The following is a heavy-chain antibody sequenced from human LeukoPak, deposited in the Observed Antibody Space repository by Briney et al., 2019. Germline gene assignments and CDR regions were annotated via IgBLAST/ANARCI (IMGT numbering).Heavy chain of an antibody. Sequence: PSQTLFLTCTVSGGSISSGGYYWSWIRQHPGKGLEWIGYIYYSGSTYYNPSLKSRVTISVDTSKNQFSLKLSSVTAADTAVYYCARDSAAAGLSDYWGQGTLVTVSS. D-gene: IGHD6-13*01. CDR2: IYYSGST. CDR1: GGSISSGGYY. CDR3: ARDSAAAGLSDY. J-gene: IGHJ4*02. V-gene: IGHV4-31*03.